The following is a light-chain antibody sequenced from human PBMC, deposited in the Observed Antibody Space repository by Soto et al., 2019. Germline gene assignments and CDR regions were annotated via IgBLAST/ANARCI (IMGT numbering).Light chain of an antibody. CDR2: AAS. J-gene: IGKJ3*01. V-gene: IGKV1-39*01. CDR3: QQSYSTPRT. Sequence: DIQMTQSPSSLSASVGDRVTITCRASQSISSYLNWYQQKPGKAPKLLIYAASSLQSGVPSRFSGSGSRTDFTLSINSLQPEDFASYYCQQSYSTPRTFGPGTTVDIK. CDR1: QSISSY.